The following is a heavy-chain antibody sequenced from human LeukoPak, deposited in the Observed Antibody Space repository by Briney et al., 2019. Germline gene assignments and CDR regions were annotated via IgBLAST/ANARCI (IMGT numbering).Heavy chain of an antibody. CDR2: MYYSGST. Sequence: PSETLSLTCTVSGGSFSSSSYYWGWIRQPPGKGLEWIGSMYYSGSTNYNASLRSRVTISVDTSKNQFSLKLSSVTAADTAVYYCARHFDRDGYKSNAFDIWGQGTMVTVSS. V-gene: IGHV4-39*01. D-gene: IGHD5-24*01. CDR1: GGSFSSSSYY. J-gene: IGHJ3*02. CDR3: ARHFDRDGYKSNAFDI.